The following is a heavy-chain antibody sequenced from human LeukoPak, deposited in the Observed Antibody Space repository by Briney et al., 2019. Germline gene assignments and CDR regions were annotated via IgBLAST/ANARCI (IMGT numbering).Heavy chain of an antibody. J-gene: IGHJ6*02. Sequence: PSETLSLTCTVSGGSVSSGSYHWSWIRQPAGKGLEWIGRIYTNGIIHYNPSLKSRVTMSIDTSKNQFSLKLSSVTAADTAVYYCARDPVGHCSGGSCPPGYYYGMDVWGQGTTVTVSS. D-gene: IGHD2-15*01. CDR3: ARDPVGHCSGGSCPPGYYYGMDV. V-gene: IGHV4-61*02. CDR1: GGSVSSGSYH. CDR2: IYTNGII.